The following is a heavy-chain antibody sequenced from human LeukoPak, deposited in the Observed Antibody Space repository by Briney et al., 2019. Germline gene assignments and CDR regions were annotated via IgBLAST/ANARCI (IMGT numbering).Heavy chain of an antibody. J-gene: IGHJ5*02. V-gene: IGHV4-59*01. CDR3: ARDTRSWYWEFDP. Sequence: SETLSLTCTVSGGSISSYYWSWIRQPPGKGLEWIGYIYYSGSTNYNPSLKSRVTISVDTSKNQFSLKLSSVTAADTAVYYCARDTRSWYWEFDPWGQGTLVTVSS. CDR1: GGSISSYY. CDR2: IYYSGST. D-gene: IGHD6-13*01.